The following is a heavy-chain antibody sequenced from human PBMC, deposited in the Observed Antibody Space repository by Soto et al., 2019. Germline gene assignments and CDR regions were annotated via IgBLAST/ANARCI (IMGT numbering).Heavy chain of an antibody. CDR2: IWYDGSNK. J-gene: IGHJ4*02. D-gene: IGHD2-15*01. V-gene: IGHV3-33*03. CDR3: ARWGCSGSNCNLNQRSFDL. CDR1: GFIFNEYG. Sequence: QVQLVESGEGVVEPGRSLRLSCAASGFIFNEYGMHWVRQAPGKGLEWVAVIWYDGSNKYYAASVKGRFTFSRDNSKNTMSLQMNSLRVEDTAVYYYARWGCSGSNCNLNQRSFDLWGQGTLVTVSS.